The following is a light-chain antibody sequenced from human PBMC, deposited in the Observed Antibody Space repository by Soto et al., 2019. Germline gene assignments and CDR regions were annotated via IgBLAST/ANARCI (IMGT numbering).Light chain of an antibody. Sequence: DIHMTQSPSTLSASVGERVTITCRASQSISYFLAWYQQKPGKAPNLLIYDAASLESGVPSRFSGSGSGTEFTLTISGLQPDDIATYYCQQYNSYPWTFGQGTKVEIK. V-gene: IGKV1-5*01. CDR2: DAA. CDR3: QQYNSYPWT. J-gene: IGKJ1*01. CDR1: QSISYF.